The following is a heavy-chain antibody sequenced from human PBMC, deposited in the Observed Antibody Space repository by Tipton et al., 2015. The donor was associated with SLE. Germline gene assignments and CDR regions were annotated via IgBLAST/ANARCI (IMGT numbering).Heavy chain of an antibody. V-gene: IGHV4-61*09. CDR1: GGSISSGSYY. Sequence: TLSLTCTVSGGSISSGSYYWSWIRQPAGKGLEWIGYIYTSGSTNYNPSLKSRVTISVDTSKNQFSLKLSSVTAADTAVYYCARMGIGVYAFDIWGQGTMATVSS. CDR3: ARMGIGVYAFDI. J-gene: IGHJ3*02. CDR2: IYTSGST. D-gene: IGHD3-10*01.